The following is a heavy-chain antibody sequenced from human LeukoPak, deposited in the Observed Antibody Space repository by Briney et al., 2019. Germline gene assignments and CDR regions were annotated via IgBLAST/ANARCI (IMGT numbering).Heavy chain of an antibody. D-gene: IGHD3-22*01. CDR1: GGSINSHY. Sequence: SETLSLTCTVSGGSINSHYWSWIRQSPGEGLEWMGYSFYSGTTRYNPSIQSRVTISVDTSKNLFSLKLTSVTAGDTAVYYCARLIDNDSSGHPDTFYMRGPGTMVTVSS. CDR2: SFYSGTT. J-gene: IGHJ3*02. CDR3: ARLIDNDSSGHPDTFYM. V-gene: IGHV4-59*11.